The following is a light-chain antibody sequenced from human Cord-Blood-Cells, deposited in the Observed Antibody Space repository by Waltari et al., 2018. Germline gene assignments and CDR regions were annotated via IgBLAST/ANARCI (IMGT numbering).Light chain of an antibody. CDR2: KGS. V-gene: IGLV2-23*01. CDR3: CSYAGSSTWV. Sequence: SALTQPASVSAPPGPSITISCTGTSCAVGSSNLVSWYQQHPGKAPQLIIYKGSKPPAGVSNRFSGAKCGNTASLTIAGLQDEDAADYCCCSYAGSSTWVFGGGTKLTVL. CDR1: SCAVGSSNL. J-gene: IGLJ3*02.